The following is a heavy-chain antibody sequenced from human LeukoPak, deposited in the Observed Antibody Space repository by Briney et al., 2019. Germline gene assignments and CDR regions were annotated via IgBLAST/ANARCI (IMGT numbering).Heavy chain of an antibody. CDR3: ARDRGLWLGEARDAFDI. J-gene: IGHJ3*02. V-gene: IGHV4-4*07. CDR2: IYTSGST. D-gene: IGHD3-10*01. CDR1: GGSISSYY. Sequence: PSETLSLTCTVSGGSISSYYWSWIRQPAGKGLEWIGRIYTSGSTNYNPSLKSRVTMSVDTSKNKFSLKVNSVTAADTAMYYCARDRGLWLGEARDAFDIWGQGTMVTVFS.